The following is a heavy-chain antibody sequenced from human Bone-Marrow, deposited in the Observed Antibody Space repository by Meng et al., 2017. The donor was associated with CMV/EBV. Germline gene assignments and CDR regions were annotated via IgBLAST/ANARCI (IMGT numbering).Heavy chain of an antibody. J-gene: IGHJ4*02. V-gene: IGHV3-48*04. D-gene: IGHD1-26*01. CDR2: ISSSSSTI. Sequence: GESLKISCAASGFTFSSYSMNWVRQAPGKGLEWVSYISSSSSTIYYADSVKGRFTISRDNAKNSLYLQMNSLRAEDTAVYYCARIVGAADYWGQGTLVTVSS. CDR1: GFTFSSYS. CDR3: ARIVGAADY.